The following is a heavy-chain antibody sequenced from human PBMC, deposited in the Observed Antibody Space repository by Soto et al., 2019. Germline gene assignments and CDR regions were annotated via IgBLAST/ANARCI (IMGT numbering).Heavy chain of an antibody. CDR2: VGVNAGST. J-gene: IGHJ3*01. CDR3: AKGWTEVDL. D-gene: IGHD2-15*01. V-gene: IGHV3-23*01. Sequence: GGSLRLSCAASGFTFTNFAMKWVRQAPGKGLEWVSTVGVNAGSTYYAEYVKGRFTISRDNSKNALYLQINILIVGDTAVYYCAKGWTEVDLWGQGTMVTVSS. CDR1: GFTFTNFA.